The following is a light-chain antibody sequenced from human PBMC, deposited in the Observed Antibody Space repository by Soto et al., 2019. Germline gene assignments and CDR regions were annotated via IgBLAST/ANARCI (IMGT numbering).Light chain of an antibody. CDR2: EVT. V-gene: IGLV2-14*01. J-gene: IGLJ1*01. CDR1: SSDVGGYNY. Sequence: QSALTQPASVSGPPGQSITISCTGTSSDVGGYNYVSWYQQHPGKAPKLMIYEVTNRPSGVSNRFSGSKSGDTASLTISGLQAEDEADYYCSSYRSSTTFVFGTGTKVTVL. CDR3: SSYRSSTTFV.